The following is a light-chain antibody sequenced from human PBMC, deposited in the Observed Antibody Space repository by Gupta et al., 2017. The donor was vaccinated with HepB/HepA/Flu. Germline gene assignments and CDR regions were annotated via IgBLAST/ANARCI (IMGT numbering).Light chain of an antibody. Sequence: DIQMTQSPSTLSASVGERVTITCRASQSIFNWLAWYQQKPGKAPKLLISKASSLESGVPSRFSGSGSGTEFTLTISSLQPDDCATYYCQHYSSYLTFGGGTKVEIK. CDR1: QSIFNW. J-gene: IGKJ4*01. V-gene: IGKV1-5*03. CDR2: KAS. CDR3: QHYSSYLT.